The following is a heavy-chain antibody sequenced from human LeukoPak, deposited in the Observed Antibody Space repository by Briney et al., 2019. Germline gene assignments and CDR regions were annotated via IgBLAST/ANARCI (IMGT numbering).Heavy chain of an antibody. CDR3: AIPGGSGSYMLDY. CDR2: IIPILGIA. D-gene: IGHD3-10*01. CDR1: GGTFSSYA. V-gene: IGHV1-69*04. Sequence: ASVKVSCKASGGTFSSYAISWVRQAPGQGLEWWGRIIPILGIANYAQEFQGRVTITADKSTSTAYMELSSLRSEDTAVYYCAIPGGSGSYMLDYWGQGTLVTVSS. J-gene: IGHJ4*02.